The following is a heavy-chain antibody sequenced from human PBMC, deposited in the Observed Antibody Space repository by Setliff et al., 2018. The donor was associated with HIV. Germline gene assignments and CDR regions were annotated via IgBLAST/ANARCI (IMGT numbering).Heavy chain of an antibody. V-gene: IGHV1-18*01. CDR2: ISAENGNT. CDR3: ARDRSPTVAGTFGY. Sequence: ASVKVSGKAYGYSFSSYGLNWVRQAPGQGLEWLGWISAENGNTNYAQKFQGRVIMTTDTSTSTAYMELKSLRSDDTAVYFCARDRSPTVAGTFGYWGQGTLVTVSS. D-gene: IGHD6-19*01. CDR1: GYSFSSYG. J-gene: IGHJ4*02.